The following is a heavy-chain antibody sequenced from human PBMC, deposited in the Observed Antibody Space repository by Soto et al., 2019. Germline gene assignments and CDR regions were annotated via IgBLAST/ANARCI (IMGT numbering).Heavy chain of an antibody. Sequence: PGGSLRLSCSASGFTFSHYAMHWVRQAPGKGLEYVSAISNNGGSTYYAGSVKGRFTISRDNSKNTLYLQMSSLRTEDTAVYYCAKGSWYENYYSGIDVWGQGTTVTVSS. D-gene: IGHD6-13*01. CDR1: GFTFSHYA. V-gene: IGHV3-64D*06. CDR2: ISNNGGST. CDR3: AKGSWYENYYSGIDV. J-gene: IGHJ6*02.